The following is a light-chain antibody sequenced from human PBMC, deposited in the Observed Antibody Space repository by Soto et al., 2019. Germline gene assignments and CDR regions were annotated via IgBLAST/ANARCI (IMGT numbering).Light chain of an antibody. V-gene: IGKV3-20*01. CDR3: QQYSGSPPYT. J-gene: IGKJ2*01. CDR1: QSVYSTY. Sequence: EIVLTQSPGTLSLSPGERATLSCRASQSVYSTYLAWYQQMPGQAPRLLIYGASHRATGIPDRFSGSGSGTDFTITITRLEPEDFAVYYCQQYSGSPPYTFGQGTKLEIK. CDR2: GAS.